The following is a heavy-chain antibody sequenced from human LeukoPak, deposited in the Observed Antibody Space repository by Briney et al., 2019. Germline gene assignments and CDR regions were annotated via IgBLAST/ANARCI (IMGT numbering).Heavy chain of an antibody. CDR3: AKIGVSGSYWDFDS. J-gene: IGHJ4*02. D-gene: IGHD1-26*01. CDR2: IDPRNGGT. V-gene: IGHV1-2*02. Sequence: ASVTVSFKPSGYTFTDYFTHWVRQAPGQGLEWMGWIDPRNGGTRYAQNFQGRVTMTRDTSISTAYMELSSLTSDDTAMYYCAKIGVSGSYWDFDSWGQGTLVTVSS. CDR1: GYTFTDYF.